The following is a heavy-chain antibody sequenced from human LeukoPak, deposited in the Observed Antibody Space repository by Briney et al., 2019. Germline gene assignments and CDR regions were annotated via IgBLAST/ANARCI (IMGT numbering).Heavy chain of an antibody. Sequence: EASVKVSCKASGYSFASYAISWVRQAPGKGLEWMGGFDPEDGETIYAQKFQGRVTMTEDTSTDTAYMELSSLRSEDTAVYYCATDNWNDYAFDIWGQGTMVTVSS. CDR2: FDPEDGET. CDR3: ATDNWNDYAFDI. D-gene: IGHD1-1*01. J-gene: IGHJ3*02. V-gene: IGHV1-24*01. CDR1: GYSFASYA.